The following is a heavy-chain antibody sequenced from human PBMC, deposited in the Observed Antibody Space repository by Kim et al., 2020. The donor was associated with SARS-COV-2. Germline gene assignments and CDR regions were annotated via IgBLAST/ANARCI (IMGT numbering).Heavy chain of an antibody. CDR3: ARGSQYGMDV. V-gene: IGHV4-34*01. Sequence: STKYNPSLKSRLTISVDTSKNQFSLKVSSVTAADTAVFYCARGSQYGMDVWGQGTTVTVSS. CDR2: ST. J-gene: IGHJ6*02.